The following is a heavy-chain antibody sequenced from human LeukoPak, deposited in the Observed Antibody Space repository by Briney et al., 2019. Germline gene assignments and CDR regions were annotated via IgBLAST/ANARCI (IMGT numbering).Heavy chain of an antibody. CDR1: GYTFTKYL. D-gene: IGHD1-20*01. Sequence: ASVKVSCKTSGYTFTKYLIHWVRQAPGQGLEWVGTINPNGDATNYAPRLQGRLTLTQDTSTSTVYMELRGLRPDDTAVYYCARPLFCAFDNCGYWLDPWGPGTLVTASS. CDR3: ARPLFCAFDNCGYWLDP. V-gene: IGHV1-46*01. CDR2: INPNGDAT. J-gene: IGHJ5*02.